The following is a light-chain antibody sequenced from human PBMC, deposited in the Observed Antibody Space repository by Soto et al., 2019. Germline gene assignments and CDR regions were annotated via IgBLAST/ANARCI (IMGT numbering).Light chain of an antibody. V-gene: IGKV1-9*01. J-gene: IGKJ3*01. CDR3: SPHNRYPLS. Sequence: TPVTHSPSSLSASVGDRLPITCRASQGISSYLAWYQQRPGKAPELLSYAAPTLHCGVTARFSGSGSGTAVTVTNSSPQREDFATCCISPHNRYPLSFGPG. CDR2: AAP. CDR1: QGISSY.